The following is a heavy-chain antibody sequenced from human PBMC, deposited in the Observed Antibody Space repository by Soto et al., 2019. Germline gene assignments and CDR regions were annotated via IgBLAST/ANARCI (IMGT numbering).Heavy chain of an antibody. V-gene: IGHV1-18*01. CDR3: ARDRTVVIDY. J-gene: IGHJ4*02. CDR1: GYTFTSYG. CDR2: INAYNGNT. D-gene: IGHD4-17*01. Sequence: QVQLVQSGAEVKKPGASVKVSCKASGYTFTSYGISWVRQAPGQGLERMGWINAYNGNTNYAQKLQGRATMTTDTSTSTAYMELRSVGSDVTAVYYCARDRTVVIDYWGQGTLVTVSS.